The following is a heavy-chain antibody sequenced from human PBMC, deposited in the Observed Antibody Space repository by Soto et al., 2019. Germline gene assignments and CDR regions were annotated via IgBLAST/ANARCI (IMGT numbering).Heavy chain of an antibody. CDR3: ARPYGSGSYYNGNYYYGMDV. CDR1: GGTFSSYA. D-gene: IGHD3-10*01. Sequence: ASVKVSCKASGGTFSSYAISWVRQAPGQGLEWMGGIIPIFGTANYAQKFQGRVTITADKSTSAAYMELSSLRSEDTAVYYCARPYGSGSYYNGNYYYGMDVWGQGTTVTVSS. CDR2: IIPIFGTA. V-gene: IGHV1-69*06. J-gene: IGHJ6*02.